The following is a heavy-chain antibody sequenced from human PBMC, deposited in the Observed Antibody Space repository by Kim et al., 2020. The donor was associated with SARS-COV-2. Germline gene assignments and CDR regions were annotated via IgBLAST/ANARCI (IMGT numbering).Heavy chain of an antibody. CDR1: GFTFSSYG. CDR2: IWYDGSNK. Sequence: GGSLRLSCAASGFTFSSYGMHWVRQAPGKGLEWVAVIWYDGSNKYYADSVKGRFTISRDNSKNTLYLQMNSLRAEDTAVYYCARDLADGDYSNYRPQEYYYYGMDVWGQGTTVTVSS. V-gene: IGHV3-33*01. J-gene: IGHJ6*02. CDR3: ARDLADGDYSNYRPQEYYYYGMDV. D-gene: IGHD4-4*01.